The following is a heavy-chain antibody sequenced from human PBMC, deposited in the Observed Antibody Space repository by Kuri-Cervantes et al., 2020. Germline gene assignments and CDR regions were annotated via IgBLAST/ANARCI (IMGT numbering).Heavy chain of an antibody. J-gene: IGHJ4*02. Sequence: ESLKISCAVSGGPISSGGYSWSWIRQPPGKGLEWIGYIYYSGSTNYNPSLKSRVTISVDTSKNQFSLKLSSVTAADTAVYYCARAGHYYDSSGEYYFDYWGQGTLVTVSS. CDR2: IYYSGST. V-gene: IGHV4-61*08. CDR1: GGPISSGGYS. D-gene: IGHD3-22*01. CDR3: ARAGHYYDSSGEYYFDY.